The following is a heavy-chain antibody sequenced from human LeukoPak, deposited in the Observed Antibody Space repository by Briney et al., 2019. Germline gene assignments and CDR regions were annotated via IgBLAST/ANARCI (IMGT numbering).Heavy chain of an antibody. CDR2: ITSSGDDI. CDR3: ASDIVATSGDF. V-gene: IGHV3-11*01. Sequence: GGSLRLSCAASGFSFSDYYMSWIRQAPGKGVEWVAYITSSGDDIHYADSVKGRFTISRDNAKNALFLQMNSLRVEDTATYYCASDIVATSGDFWGQGTLVTVSS. J-gene: IGHJ4*02. CDR1: GFSFSDYY. D-gene: IGHD5-12*01.